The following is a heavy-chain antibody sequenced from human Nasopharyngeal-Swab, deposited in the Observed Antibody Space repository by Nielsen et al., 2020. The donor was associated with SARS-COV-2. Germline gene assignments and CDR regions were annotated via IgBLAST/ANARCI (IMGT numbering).Heavy chain of an antibody. CDR3: AKPHLRYYDWLLFDY. V-gene: IGHV3-23*01. J-gene: IGHJ4*02. CDR2: ISGSGDNK. CDR1: AFTFSHYA. D-gene: IGHD3-9*01. Sequence: GGSLRLSCAGSAFTFSHYAMSWVRQAPGKGLEWVSAISGSGDNKYYADSVKGRFTISRDNPKNTLYLQMNSLRAEDTAVYYCAKPHLRYYDWLLFDYWGQGTLVTVSS.